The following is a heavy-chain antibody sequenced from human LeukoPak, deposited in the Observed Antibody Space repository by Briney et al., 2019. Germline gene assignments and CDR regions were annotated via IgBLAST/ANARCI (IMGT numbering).Heavy chain of an antibody. CDR2: ISSSSSYI. CDR3: AREKDYYDSSGHLDY. V-gene: IGHV3-21*01. D-gene: IGHD3-22*01. Sequence: VGSLRLSCAASGFTFSSYSMNWVRQAPGKGLEWVSSISSSSSYIYYADSVKGRFTISRDNAKNSLYLQMNSLRAEDTAVYYCAREKDYYDSSGHLDYWGQGTLVTVSS. CDR1: GFTFSSYS. J-gene: IGHJ4*02.